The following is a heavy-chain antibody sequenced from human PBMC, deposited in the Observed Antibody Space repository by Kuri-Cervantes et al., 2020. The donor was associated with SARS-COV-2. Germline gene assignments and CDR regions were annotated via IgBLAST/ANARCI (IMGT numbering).Heavy chain of an antibody. V-gene: IGHV1-69*04. CDR1: GGTFSSYA. Sequence: SVKVSCKASGGTFSSYAISWVRQAPGQGLEWMGRIIPILGIANYAQKFQGRVTITADKSTSTAYMELSSLRSEDTAVYYCARVIRGSYHNWFHPWGQGTRVTVSS. J-gene: IGHJ5*02. CDR2: IIPILGIA. CDR3: ARVIRGSYHNWFHP. D-gene: IGHD3-16*02.